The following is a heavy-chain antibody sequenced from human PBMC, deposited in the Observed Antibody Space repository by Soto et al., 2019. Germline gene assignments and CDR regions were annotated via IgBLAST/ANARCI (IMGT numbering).Heavy chain of an antibody. CDR3: VGRITMVRGVIITDSHNWFDP. CDR1: GGSISSSSYY. CDR2: IYYSGST. Sequence: SETLSLTCTVSGGSISSSSYYWGWIRQPPGKGLEWIGSIYYSGSTYYNPSLKSRVTISVDTSKNQFSLKLSSVTAADTAVYYCVGRITMVRGVIITDSHNWFDPWGQGTLVTVSS. V-gene: IGHV4-39*01. J-gene: IGHJ5*02. D-gene: IGHD3-10*01.